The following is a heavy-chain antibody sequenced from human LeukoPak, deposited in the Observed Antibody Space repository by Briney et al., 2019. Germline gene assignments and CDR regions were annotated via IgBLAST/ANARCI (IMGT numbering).Heavy chain of an antibody. CDR1: IGSLNSYF. Sequence: SETLSLTCTVSIGSLNSYFWTWVRQPAGKGLEWIGRVSDTGRAYYNPSLESRVTISLDTSKDQFSLKVTSVTAADTAVYYCARGKEMTRTSGYYSFDFWGQGTLVSVSS. D-gene: IGHD3-9*01. CDR3: ARGKEMTRTSGYYSFDF. J-gene: IGHJ4*02. V-gene: IGHV4-4*07. CDR2: VSDTGRA.